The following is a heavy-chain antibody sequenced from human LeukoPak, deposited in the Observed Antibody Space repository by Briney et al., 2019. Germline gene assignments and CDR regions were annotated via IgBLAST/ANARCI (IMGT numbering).Heavy chain of an antibody. D-gene: IGHD2-15*01. CDR2: IYYSGST. CDR1: GGSISSSSYY. Sequence: SETLSLTCTVSGGSISSSSYYWGWIRQPPGKGLEWIGSIYYSGSTYYNPSLKSRVTISVDTSKNQFSLKLSSVTAADTAVYYCARGYCSGGSCYSASYFDYWGQGTLVTVSS. CDR3: ARGYCSGGSCYSASYFDY. V-gene: IGHV4-39*07. J-gene: IGHJ4*02.